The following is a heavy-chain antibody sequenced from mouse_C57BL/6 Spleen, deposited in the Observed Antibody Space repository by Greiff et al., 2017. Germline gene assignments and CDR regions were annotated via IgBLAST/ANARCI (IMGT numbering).Heavy chain of an antibody. Sequence: VQLQQSGPGLVQPSQSLSISCTVSGFSLTGYGVHWVRQSPGKGLEWLGVVWSGGSTDYNAAFISRLSISKDNSKSQVFFKMNRLQADDTTIYYWARESGNYYGSGVYAMDYWGQGTSVTVSS. D-gene: IGHD1-1*01. CDR3: ARESGNYYGSGVYAMDY. V-gene: IGHV2-2*01. CDR1: GFSLTGYG. J-gene: IGHJ4*01. CDR2: VWSGGST.